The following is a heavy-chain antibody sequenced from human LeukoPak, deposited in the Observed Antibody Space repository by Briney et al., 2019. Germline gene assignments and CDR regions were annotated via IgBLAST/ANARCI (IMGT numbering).Heavy chain of an antibody. V-gene: IGHV4-61*01. CDR3: ARGYRNNWRFDS. CDR2: IGYSGST. Sequence: KPSETLSLTCTVSGGSVSSDSSYWSWIRQPPGKGLEWLGYIGYSGSTDYNPSLKSRVSISLGTSKNQVSLKLTSVTAADTAVYYCARGYRNNWRFDSWGQGTLVTVSS. CDR1: GGSVSSDSSY. J-gene: IGHJ4*02. D-gene: IGHD6-13*01.